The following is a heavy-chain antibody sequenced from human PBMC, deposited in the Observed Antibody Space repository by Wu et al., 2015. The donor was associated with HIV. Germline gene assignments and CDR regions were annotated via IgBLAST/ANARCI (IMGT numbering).Heavy chain of an antibody. D-gene: IGHD4-17*01. Sequence: QVQLVQSGAEVKKPGASVKVSCKASGYTFSTFYIHWVRQAPGQGPEWMGIINPNGGSTRYAQKFQGRVTMTSDTSTTTVYLEMSSLRSDDTAVYYCARGYDYGDYVSLDHWGQGALVTVSS. CDR3: ARGYDYGDYVSLDH. V-gene: IGHV1-46*01. CDR1: GYTFSTFY. CDR2: INPNGGST. J-gene: IGHJ4*02.